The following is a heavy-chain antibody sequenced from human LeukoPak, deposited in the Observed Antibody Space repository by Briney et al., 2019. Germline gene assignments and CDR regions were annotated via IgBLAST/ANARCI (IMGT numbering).Heavy chain of an antibody. J-gene: IGHJ4*02. CDR2: IYASGST. D-gene: IGHD2-2*01. CDR3: ARRDCSNTSCQRSFDY. CDR1: SGSISSYF. Sequence: PSETLSLTCTVSSGSISSYFWSWIRQPPGKGLEWIGYIYASGSTNYNPSLKSRVTISVDTSKNQFSLNLSSVTAADTAVYYCARRDCSNTSCQRSFDYWGQGTLVTVSS. V-gene: IGHV4-4*09.